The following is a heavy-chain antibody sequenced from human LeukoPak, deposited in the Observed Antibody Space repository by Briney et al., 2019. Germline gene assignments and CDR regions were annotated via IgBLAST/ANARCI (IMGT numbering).Heavy chain of an antibody. Sequence: GGSLRLSCAASGFTFSSYWMNWVRQAPGKGLEWVATIKPDGSEGSHVDSVKGRFTISRDNAKNSLFLQIISLRAEDTAVYYCARDRGYKSFDYWGQGALVTVSS. CDR1: GFTFSSYW. J-gene: IGHJ4*02. CDR2: IKPDGSEG. CDR3: ARDRGYKSFDY. V-gene: IGHV3-7*04. D-gene: IGHD3-10*01.